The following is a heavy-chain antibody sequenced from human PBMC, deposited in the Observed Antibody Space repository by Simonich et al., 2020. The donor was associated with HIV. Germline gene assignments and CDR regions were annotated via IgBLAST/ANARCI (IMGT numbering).Heavy chain of an antibody. CDR3: VRRFDYGGDY. CDR1: GFTFSCYG. CDR2: IWYDGNIK. D-gene: IGHD4-17*01. J-gene: IGHJ4*02. Sequence: QVQLVESGGGVVQPGRSLRLSCAASGFTFSCYGMHWVRQAPAKELEWVAVIWYDGNIKYYADSVKGRFTISRDNSKNTLYLQMNSLRVEDTAMYYCVRRFDYGGDYWGQGTLVTVSS. V-gene: IGHV3-33*01.